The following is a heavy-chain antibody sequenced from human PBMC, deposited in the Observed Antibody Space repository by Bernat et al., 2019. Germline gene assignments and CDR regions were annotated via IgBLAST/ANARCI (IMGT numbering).Heavy chain of an antibody. Sequence: EVHLLESGGDLVQPGGSLRLSCAASGFTFSAYAMSWVRQAPGKGPEWVSAVSGSGSQTYYADSVKGRFTVSRDNSKGTLYLQMNNLRAEDTAIYSCAKFLSNTARYPLMDYWGQGTLVTVSS. CDR1: GFTFSAYA. J-gene: IGHJ4*02. D-gene: IGHD5-18*01. CDR2: VSGSGSQT. CDR3: AKFLSNTARYPLMDY. V-gene: IGHV3-23*01.